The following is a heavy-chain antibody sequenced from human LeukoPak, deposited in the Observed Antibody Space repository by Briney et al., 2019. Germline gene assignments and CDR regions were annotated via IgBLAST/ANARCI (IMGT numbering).Heavy chain of an antibody. D-gene: IGHD5-18*01. CDR1: GGSISSYY. CDR3: ARLPAYSYGPSHFGY. J-gene: IGHJ4*02. Sequence: SETLSLTCSVSGGSISSYYWSWIRQPPGKGLEWIGYIYYSGSTTYNPSLKSRVTISVDISKNQISLNLNSVTATDTAVYFCARLPAYSYGPSHFGYWGQGTLVTVSS. CDR2: IYYSGST. V-gene: IGHV4-59*08.